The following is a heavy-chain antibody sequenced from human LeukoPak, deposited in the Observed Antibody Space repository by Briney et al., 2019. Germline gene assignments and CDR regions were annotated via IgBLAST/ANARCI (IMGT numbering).Heavy chain of an antibody. J-gene: IGHJ4*02. CDR3: ARKYYYDSSGYSLTSPSDY. Sequence: GGSLRLSCAASGFTFSSYAMHWVRQAPGKGLEWVAVISYDGSNKYYADSVKGRFTISRDNSKNTLYLQMNSLRAEDTAVYYCARKYYYDSSGYSLTSPSDYWGQGTLVTVSS. CDR1: GFTFSSYA. D-gene: IGHD3-22*01. V-gene: IGHV3-30-3*01. CDR2: ISYDGSNK.